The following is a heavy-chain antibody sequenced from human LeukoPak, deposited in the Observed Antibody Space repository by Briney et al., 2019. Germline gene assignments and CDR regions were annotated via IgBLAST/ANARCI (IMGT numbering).Heavy chain of an antibody. D-gene: IGHD5-18*01. J-gene: IGHJ4*02. CDR3: ASEDDIGYGYLY. CDR1: GFTFSNFW. V-gene: IGHV3-7*01. CDR2: IKHDGSEK. Sequence: GGSLRLSCAASGFTFSNFWMSWVRQAPGKGLEWVATIKHDGSEKNYVDSVKGRFTISRENAKNSLYLKMNSLRAKDTAVYYCASEDDIGYGYLYWGQGTLVTVSS.